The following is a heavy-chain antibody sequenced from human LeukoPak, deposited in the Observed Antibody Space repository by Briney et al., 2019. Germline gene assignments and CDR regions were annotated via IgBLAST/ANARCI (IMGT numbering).Heavy chain of an antibody. Sequence: SQTLSLTCTVSAGSISTGDYYWSWIRQPPGKGLEWIGYIYSSGSTYYTPSLRSRLTISVDTSKTQFSLKMSSVTAADTAVYYCARHPYSNFVLDYWGQGTQVIVSS. CDR2: IYSSGST. D-gene: IGHD4-11*01. V-gene: IGHV4-30-4*01. CDR1: AGSISTGDYY. CDR3: ARHPYSNFVLDY. J-gene: IGHJ4*02.